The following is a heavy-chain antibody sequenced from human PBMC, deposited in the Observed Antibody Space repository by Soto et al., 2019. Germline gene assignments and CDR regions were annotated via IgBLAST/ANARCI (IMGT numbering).Heavy chain of an antibody. D-gene: IGHD2-21*01. CDR3: SIGHCDLPA. CDR2: MNPNSGNT. J-gene: IGHJ5*02. V-gene: IGHV1-8*01. Sequence: QVQLVQSGAEVKKPGASVKVSCKASGYTFTSYDINWVRQATGQGLEWMGWMNPNSGNTGYAQNFQGRVTMTSDTSITTAYMALTTLSSSDTSVFYFSIGHCDLPAWAQGTLVIVSS. CDR1: GYTFTSYD.